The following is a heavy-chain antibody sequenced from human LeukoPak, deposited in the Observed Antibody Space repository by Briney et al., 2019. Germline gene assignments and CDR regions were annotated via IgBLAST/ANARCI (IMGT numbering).Heavy chain of an antibody. J-gene: IGHJ5*02. V-gene: IGHV1-2*04. CDR3: ARERANCSGWDEGWFDP. Sequence: ASVKVSCKASGYTFTGYYMHWVRQAPGQGLEWMGWINPNSGGTNYAQKFQGWVTMTRDTSISTAYMELSRLRSDDTAVYYCARERANCSGWDEGWFDPWGQGTLVTVSS. CDR2: INPNSGGT. D-gene: IGHD6-19*01. CDR1: GYTFTGYY.